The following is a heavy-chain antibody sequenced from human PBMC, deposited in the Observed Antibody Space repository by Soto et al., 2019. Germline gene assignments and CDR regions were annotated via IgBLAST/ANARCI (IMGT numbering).Heavy chain of an antibody. CDR3: ARSLSTIGGRPDS. CDR2: INPNSGDT. CDR1: VYTFTGYY. Sequence: ASVKVFCEASVYTFTGYYMHWLRQAPGQGLEWMGWINPNSGDTKYSQKFQGRVTMTRDTSTRTAYMEVSRLTSDDTAVYYCARSLSTIGGRPDSWGQGTLVPVSS. D-gene: IGHD6-6*01. V-gene: IGHV1-2*02. J-gene: IGHJ4*02.